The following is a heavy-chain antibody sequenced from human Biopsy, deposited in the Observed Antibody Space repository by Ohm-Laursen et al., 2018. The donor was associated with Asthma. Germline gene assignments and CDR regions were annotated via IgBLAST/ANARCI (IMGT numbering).Heavy chain of an antibody. CDR2: MYHSGSP. CDR1: GAYIGTPDYH. J-gene: IGHJ4*02. D-gene: IGHD3-22*01. V-gene: IGHV4-39*01. Sequence: SDTLSLTCTVSGAYIGTPDYHWSWIRQSPGKGMEWIGSMYHSGSPYYHPSLKSRATISVDTSKNQLSLKMSSVTAADTAVYFCVRHQYSSSWSTFDYWGQGALVTVSS. CDR3: VRHQYSSSWSTFDY.